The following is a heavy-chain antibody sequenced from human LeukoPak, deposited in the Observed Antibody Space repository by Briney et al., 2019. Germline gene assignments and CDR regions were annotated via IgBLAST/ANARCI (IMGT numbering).Heavy chain of an antibody. V-gene: IGHV1-2*02. J-gene: IGHJ3*02. CDR2: INPSSGDT. CDR3: TRDYSSDAFDI. D-gene: IGHD6-13*01. Sequence: ASVTVSCTASGYTFTGYYMHWVRQAPGQGLEWVGWINPSSGDTHYAQNFQGRVTMTRDTSISTAYMDLSRLRSDDTAVYYCTRDYSSDAFDIWGQGTMVTVSS. CDR1: GYTFTGYY.